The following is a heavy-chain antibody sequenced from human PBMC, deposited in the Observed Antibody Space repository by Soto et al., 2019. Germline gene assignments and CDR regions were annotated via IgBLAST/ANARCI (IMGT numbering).Heavy chain of an antibody. CDR1: GGTFSSYA. CDR2: IIPIFGTA. J-gene: IGHJ3*02. D-gene: IGHD5-18*01. CDR3: ARPQGGYSYGPEAFDI. V-gene: IGHV1-69*13. Sequence: SVKVSCKASGGTFSSYAISWVRQAPGQGLEWMGGIIPIFGTANYAQKFQGRVTITADESTSTAYMELSSLRSEDTAVYYCARPQGGYSYGPEAFDIWGQGTMVTVSS.